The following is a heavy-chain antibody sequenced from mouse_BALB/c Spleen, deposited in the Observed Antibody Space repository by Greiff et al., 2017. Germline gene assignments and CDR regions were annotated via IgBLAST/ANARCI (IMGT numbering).Heavy chain of an antibody. CDR3: ARSGADYDGDYFDY. CDR1: GYTFTDYA. J-gene: IGHJ2*01. D-gene: IGHD2-4*01. V-gene: IGHV1S137*01. CDR2: ISTYYGDA. Sequence: QVQLKQSGAELVRPGVSVKISCKGSGYTFTDYAMHWVKQSHAKSLEWIGVISTYYGDASYNQKFKGKATMTVDKSSSTAYMELARLTSEDSAIYYCARSGADYDGDYFDYWGQGTTLTVSS.